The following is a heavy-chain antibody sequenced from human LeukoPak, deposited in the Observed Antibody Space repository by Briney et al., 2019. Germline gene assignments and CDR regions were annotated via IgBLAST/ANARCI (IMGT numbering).Heavy chain of an antibody. J-gene: IGHJ3*02. Sequence: GGSLRLSCAASGFTFSDYMINWVRQAPGKGLEWVSSITSSSNNVFYADSVKGRFTISRDNAKNSLYLQMNSLRAEDTAIYYCARDLSGRYYGAFDIWGQGTMVIVSS. D-gene: IGHD3-22*01. CDR3: ARDLSGRYYGAFDI. CDR1: GFTFSDYM. CDR2: ITSSSNNV. V-gene: IGHV3-21*01.